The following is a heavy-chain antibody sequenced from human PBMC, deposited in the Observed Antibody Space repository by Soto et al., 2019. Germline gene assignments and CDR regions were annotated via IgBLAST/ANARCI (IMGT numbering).Heavy chain of an antibody. J-gene: IGHJ4*02. CDR1: GGTFNSYA. CDR2: IIPIFGTA. V-gene: IGHV1-69*12. CDR3: ASHYDSGGYYYRGLDY. D-gene: IGHD3-22*01. Sequence: QVQLVQSGAEVKKPGSSVKVSCKASGGTFNSYAISWVRQAPGQGLEWMGGIIPIFGTADYAQKFQGRVTITAVESTSTAYMELSSLRSEDTAVYYCASHYDSGGYYYRGLDYWGQGTLVNVYS.